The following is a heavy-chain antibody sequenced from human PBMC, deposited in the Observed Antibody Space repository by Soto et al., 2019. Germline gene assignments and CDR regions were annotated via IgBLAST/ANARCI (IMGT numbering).Heavy chain of an antibody. CDR3: AGAVSDFDVRRYRTSYFDQ. Sequence: PSETLSLTCTVSGASVSTGVYYWTWIRQHPGKGLEWIGYIYNSGSTYYNPSLTGRVDISVDTSKNEFSLNLQSLTAADTAFYYCAGAVSDFDVRRYRTSYFDQWGQGILVTGSS. D-gene: IGHD3-10*02. CDR1: GASVSTGVYY. V-gene: IGHV4-31*03. J-gene: IGHJ4*02. CDR2: IYNSGST.